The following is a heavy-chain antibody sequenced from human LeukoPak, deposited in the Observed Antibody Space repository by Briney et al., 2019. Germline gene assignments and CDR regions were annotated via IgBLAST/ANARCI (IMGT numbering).Heavy chain of an antibody. CDR1: GFTFSTNF. CDR3: ARLAARPY. CDR2: IYADGGT. V-gene: IGHV3-53*01. Sequence: PGGSLRLSCAVSGFTFSTNFMSWVRQAPGRGLEWVSIIYADGGTSYSDSVKGRFTISRDNSKNPVYLQMSSLRAEDTAVYYCARLAARPYWGQGTLVTVSS. D-gene: IGHD6-6*01. J-gene: IGHJ4*02.